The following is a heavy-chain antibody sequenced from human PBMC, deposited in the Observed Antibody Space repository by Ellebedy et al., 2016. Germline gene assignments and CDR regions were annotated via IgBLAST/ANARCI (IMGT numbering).Heavy chain of an antibody. CDR3: ARGFGDITLPVDY. Sequence: ASVKVSXXASAYTFTGYYMHWVRQAPGQGLEWMGIINPSGGSTSYAQKFQGRVTMTRDTSTSTVYMELSSLRSEDTAVYYCARGFGDITLPVDYWGQGTLVTVSS. J-gene: IGHJ4*02. D-gene: IGHD3-10*01. CDR2: INPSGGST. V-gene: IGHV1-46*01. CDR1: AYTFTGYY.